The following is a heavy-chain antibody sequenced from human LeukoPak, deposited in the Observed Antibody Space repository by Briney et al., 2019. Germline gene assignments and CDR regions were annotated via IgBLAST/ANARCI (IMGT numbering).Heavy chain of an antibody. CDR3: ARDAIQLWFPYYYYMDV. CDR1: GFTFSSYA. CDR2: ISSNGGST. J-gene: IGHJ6*03. D-gene: IGHD5-18*01. Sequence: PGGSLRLSCAASGFTFSSYAMHWVRPAPGKGLEYVSAISSNGGSTYYANSVKGRFTISRDNSNNTLYLQMGSLRAREVAVYYCARDAIQLWFPYYYYMDVWGKGTTVTVSS. V-gene: IGHV3-64*01.